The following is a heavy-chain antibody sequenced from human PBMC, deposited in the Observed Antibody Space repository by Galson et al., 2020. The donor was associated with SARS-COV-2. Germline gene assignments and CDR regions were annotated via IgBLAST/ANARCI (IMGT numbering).Heavy chain of an antibody. Sequence: TGGSLRLSCAASGFTFSDYYMSWIRQAPGKGLEWVSYISSSSSYTNYADSVTGRFTISRDNAKNSLYLQMNSLRAEDTAVYYCAGGTWAYYYGMCGWGQGTTVTVSS. D-gene: IGHD1-1*01. CDR3: AGGTWAYYYGMCG. CDR1: GFTFSDYY. CDR2: ISSSSSYT. J-gene: IGHJ6*02. V-gene: IGHV3-11*06.